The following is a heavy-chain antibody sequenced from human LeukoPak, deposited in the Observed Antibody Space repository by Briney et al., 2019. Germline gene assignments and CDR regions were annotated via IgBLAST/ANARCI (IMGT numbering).Heavy chain of an antibody. V-gene: IGHV3-33*06. J-gene: IGHJ4*02. D-gene: IGHD5-24*01. CDR2: IWYDGSNK. CDR1: GFTFSSYG. CDR3: AKEAYIEMATITPDY. Sequence: SLRLSCAASGFTFSSYGMHWVRQAPGKGLEWVAVIWYDGSNKYYADSVKGRFTISRDNSKNTLYLQMNSLRAEDTAVYYCAKEAYIEMATITPDYWGQGTLVTVSS.